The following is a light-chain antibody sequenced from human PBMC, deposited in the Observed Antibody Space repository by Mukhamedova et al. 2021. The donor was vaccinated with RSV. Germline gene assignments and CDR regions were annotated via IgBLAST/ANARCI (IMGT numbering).Light chain of an antibody. J-gene: IGKJ4*01. V-gene: IGKV1-12*01. Sequence: YQQKPGEVPKLLIYSASSLQTGVPSRFRGSGSGTDFTLTINGLQPEDFATYFCQQGKTFPLTFGGGTKVEIK. CDR3: QQGKTFPLT. CDR2: SAS.